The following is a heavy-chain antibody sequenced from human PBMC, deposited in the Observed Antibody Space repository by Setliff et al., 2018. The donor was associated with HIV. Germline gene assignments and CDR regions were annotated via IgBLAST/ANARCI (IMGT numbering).Heavy chain of an antibody. CDR2: ISSSSTYT. V-gene: IGHV3-21*01. CDR1: GFIFSNYR. J-gene: IGHJ6*02. CDR3: AREIRTVYTGGHYFYGIDV. Sequence: GGSLRLSCAASGFIFSNYRMNWVRQAPGKGLEWVSSISSSSTYTFYADSVKGRFTISRDNSKNTVYLQMNSLRAGDTAVYYCAREIRTVYTGGHYFYGIDVWGQGTAVTVSS. D-gene: IGHD3-16*01.